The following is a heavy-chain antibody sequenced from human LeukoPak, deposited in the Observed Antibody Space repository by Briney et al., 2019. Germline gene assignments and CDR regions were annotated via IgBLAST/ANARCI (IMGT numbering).Heavy chain of an antibody. V-gene: IGHV3-66*01. CDR3: ARRGELVSNAFDI. D-gene: IGHD1-1*01. CDR2: IYSSGTT. J-gene: IGHJ3*02. CDR1: GFTVSRNY. Sequence: GGPLRLSCAGSGFTVSRNYMTWVRQAPGKGLEWDSLIYSSGTTYYADSVKGRFTISRDNSKNTLYLQMNSLRADDMAVYYCARRGELVSNAFDIWGQGTMVTVSS.